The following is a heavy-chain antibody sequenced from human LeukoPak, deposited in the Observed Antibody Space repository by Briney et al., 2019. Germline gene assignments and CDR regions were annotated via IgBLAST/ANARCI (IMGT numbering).Heavy chain of an antibody. J-gene: IGHJ6*03. Sequence: ASVKVSCKASGYTFISYDINWVRQATGQGLEWMGWMNSNSGNTGYAQKFQGRVTITADKSTNTAYMELSSLTSEDTAVFYCARSNGPIAARPGAPINYYYYYMDVWGKGTTVTVSS. V-gene: IGHV1-8*03. CDR1: GYTFISYD. D-gene: IGHD6-6*01. CDR2: MNSNSGNT. CDR3: ARSNGPIAARPGAPINYYYYYMDV.